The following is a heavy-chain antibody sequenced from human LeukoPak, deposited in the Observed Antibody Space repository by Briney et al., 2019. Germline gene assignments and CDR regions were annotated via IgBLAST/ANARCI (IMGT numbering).Heavy chain of an antibody. Sequence: PGGSLRLSCAASGFTFVNYAMSWVRQAPGKGLEWVSYISSSGSTIYYADSVKGRFTISRDNAKNSLYLQMNSLRAEDTAVYYCARSQAPEYQYYWGQGTLVTVSS. J-gene: IGHJ4*02. V-gene: IGHV3-11*01. CDR3: ARSQAPEYQYY. D-gene: IGHD2/OR15-2a*01. CDR2: ISSSGSTI. CDR1: GFTFVNYA.